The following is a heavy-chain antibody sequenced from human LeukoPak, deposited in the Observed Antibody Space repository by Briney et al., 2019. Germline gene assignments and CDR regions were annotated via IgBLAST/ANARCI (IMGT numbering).Heavy chain of an antibody. D-gene: IGHD1-7*01. V-gene: IGHV3-23*01. CDR2: ISGSGGST. CDR1: GFTVSSNY. J-gene: IGHJ4*02. CDR3: AKASAKRALTYNWNYSPTFDY. Sequence: GGSLRLSCAASGFTVSSNYMSWVRQAPGKGLEWVSAISGSGGSTYYADSVKGRFTISRDNSKNTLYLQMNSLRAEDTAVYYCAKASAKRALTYNWNYSPTFDYWGQGTLVTVSS.